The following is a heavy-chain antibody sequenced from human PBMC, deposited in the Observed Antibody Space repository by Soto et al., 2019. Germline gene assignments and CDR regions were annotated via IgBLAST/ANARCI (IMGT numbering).Heavy chain of an antibody. V-gene: IGHV4-31*03. CDR1: GGSIRSGGYF. CDR3: ARFAKEENPKLESWYAFDF. D-gene: IGHD6-13*01. CDR2: IYYRGGT. Sequence: SETLSLTCTVSGGSIRSGGYFWSWVRQQPXKGLEWIGHIYYRGGTSYNPSLESRVAMSVDTSKNEFTLKVNSVTAADTAIYYSARFAKEENPKLESWYAFDFWGRGTLVTVSS. J-gene: IGHJ4*02.